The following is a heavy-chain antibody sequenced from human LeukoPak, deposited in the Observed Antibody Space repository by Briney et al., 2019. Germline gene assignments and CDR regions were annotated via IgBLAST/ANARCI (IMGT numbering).Heavy chain of an antibody. V-gene: IGHV3-23*01. Sequence: GGSLRLSCAASGFTFTNYAMSWVRQAPGKGLEWVSGISSSGGSPYYADSVKGRFTISRDNSKNTLYLQMNSLRDEDTTVYYCATSEGAMVPHYFDYWGQGTLVTVSS. D-gene: IGHD5-18*01. CDR1: GFTFTNYA. J-gene: IGHJ4*02. CDR3: ATSEGAMVPHYFDY. CDR2: ISSSGGSP.